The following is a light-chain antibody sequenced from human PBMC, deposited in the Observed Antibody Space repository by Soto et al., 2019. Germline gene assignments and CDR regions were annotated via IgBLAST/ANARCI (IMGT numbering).Light chain of an antibody. J-gene: IGKJ5*01. Sequence: EIVLTQSAATLSLSPGERATLSFMASQSVSSYLAWYQQKPGQAPRLLIYDASNRATGIPARFSGSGSGTDFTLTISSLEPADFAVYYCQQRSNWPPSTFGQGTRLEIK. CDR3: QQRSNWPPST. CDR2: DAS. CDR1: QSVSSY. V-gene: IGKV3-11*01.